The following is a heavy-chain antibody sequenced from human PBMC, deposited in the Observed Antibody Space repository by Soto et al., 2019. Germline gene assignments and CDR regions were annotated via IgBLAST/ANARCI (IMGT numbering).Heavy chain of an antibody. CDR2: IWNDGSNK. CDR3: ARESRYGSGSYKTPFDC. CDR1: GVTFNSYG. V-gene: IGHV3-33*01. J-gene: IGHJ4*01. Sequence: PGGSLRLSCAASGVTFNSYGMHWVRQAPGKGLEWVAVIWNDGSNKNYADSVKGRFTISRDNSENTLYLQMNSLSAEDTAVYYCARESRYGSGSYKTPFDCWGHGNLVTGS. D-gene: IGHD3-10*01.